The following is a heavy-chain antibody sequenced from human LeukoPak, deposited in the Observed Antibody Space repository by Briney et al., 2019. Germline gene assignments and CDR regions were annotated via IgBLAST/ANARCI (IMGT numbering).Heavy chain of an antibody. J-gene: IGHJ3*02. CDR1: GRFLSSYY. CDR2: IYYSGST. V-gene: IGHV4-59*01. Sequence: SETLSLTCTVSGRFLSSYYWSWIRQPQGKGMEWIGYIYYSGSTNFNPSLKSQVPISVDTSKNQSSLRLSSVTAADTAVYYFAGALGTEEAFDIWGQGTMVTVSS. CDR3: AGALGTEEAFDI.